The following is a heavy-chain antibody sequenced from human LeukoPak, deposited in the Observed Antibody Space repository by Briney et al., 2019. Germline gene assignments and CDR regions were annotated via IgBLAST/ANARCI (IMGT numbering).Heavy chain of an antibody. CDR2: ISPDGSTT. D-gene: IGHD1-26*01. Sequence: GESLRLSCAASGFGFSAFWMHWVRQIPGKGLVWVSRISPDGSTTTYADSVTGRFTISRDNVKNTMYLQMNSLRAEDTAVYYCISDSEGRSGGDDWGQGTQVTVSS. V-gene: IGHV3-74*03. CDR1: GFGFSAFW. J-gene: IGHJ4*01. CDR3: ISDSEGRSGGDD.